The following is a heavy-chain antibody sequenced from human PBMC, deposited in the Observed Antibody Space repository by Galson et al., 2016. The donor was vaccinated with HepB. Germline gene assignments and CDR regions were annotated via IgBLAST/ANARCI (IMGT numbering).Heavy chain of an antibody. V-gene: IGHV4-31*11. J-gene: IGHJ4*02. CDR3: ATKAGYTTGWGF. CDR2: NYNGGTS. D-gene: IGHD6-19*01. CDR1: RASVTSGGYY. Sequence: TLSLTCAVSRASVTSGGYYWTWFRQHPVKGLEWIGYNYNGGTSYYAPSLRSRVTISVGTSKNEFSLSLNSVTAADTDVYYCATKAGYTTGWGFWGQGTLVTVSS.